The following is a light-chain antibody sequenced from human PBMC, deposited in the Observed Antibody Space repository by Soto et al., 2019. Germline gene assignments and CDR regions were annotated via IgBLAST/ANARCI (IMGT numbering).Light chain of an antibody. V-gene: IGKV3-15*01. CDR1: QRMTGN. CDR2: GAT. Sequence: EKTQFLCTLSVSPGERVTLSCRASQRMTGNVAWYQQQPGQAPRLLIYGATTRATGMPGRFSGSVSGTEFALTISSLQSEDFAVYYCQQYDNWPPDLGRGTKVDSK. J-gene: IGKJ1*01. CDR3: QQYDNWPPD.